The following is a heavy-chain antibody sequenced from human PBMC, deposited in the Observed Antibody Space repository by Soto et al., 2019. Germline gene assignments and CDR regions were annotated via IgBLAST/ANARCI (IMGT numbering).Heavy chain of an antibody. J-gene: IGHJ4*02. CDR3: ARAGLIWFGELPNGIDY. CDR2: IYYSGST. CDR1: GGSISSYY. D-gene: IGHD3-10*01. V-gene: IGHV4-59*01. Sequence: SETLSLTCTVSGGSISSYYWSWIRQPPGKGLEWIGYIYYSGSTNYNPSLKSRVTISVDTSKNQFSLKMSSVTAADTAVYYCARAGLIWFGELPNGIDYWGQGNLVTVSS.